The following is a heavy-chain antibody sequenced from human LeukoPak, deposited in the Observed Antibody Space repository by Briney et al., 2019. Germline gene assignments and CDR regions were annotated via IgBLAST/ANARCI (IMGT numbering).Heavy chain of an antibody. J-gene: IGHJ3*02. CDR1: GGSISSSNW. CDR3: ARLSSGSYWWQGSLGLENDAFDI. Sequence: SGTLSLTCAVSGGSISSSNWWSWVRQPPGKGLEWIGEIYHSGSTNYNPSLKSRVTISVDKSKNQFSLKLSSVTAADTAVYYCARLSSGSYWWQGSLGLENDAFDIWGQGTMVTVSS. V-gene: IGHV4-4*02. D-gene: IGHD3-10*01. CDR2: IYHSGST.